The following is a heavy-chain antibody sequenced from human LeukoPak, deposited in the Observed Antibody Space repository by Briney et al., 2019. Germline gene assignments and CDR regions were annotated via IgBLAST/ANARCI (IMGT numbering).Heavy chain of an antibody. CDR2: ISAYNGNT. V-gene: IGHV1-18*01. CDR3: ARSVLGWNAAPGWFEP. CDR1: CYTFTSYG. Sequence: ASVKVSCKASCYTFTSYGISWVRQAPGQGLEWMGWISAYNGNTNYAQKFQGRVTMTTDASTSTAYMELRSLRSDDTAVYYCARSVLGWNAAPGWFEPWGQGNPVTVSP. D-gene: IGHD3/OR15-3a*01. J-gene: IGHJ5*02.